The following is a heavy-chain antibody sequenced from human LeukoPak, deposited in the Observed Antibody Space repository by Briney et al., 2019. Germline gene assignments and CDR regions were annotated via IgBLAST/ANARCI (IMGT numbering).Heavy chain of an antibody. CDR1: GGSISSSYYY. Sequence: SETLSLTCTVSGGSISSSYYYWGWIRQPPGKGLEWIGSIYSSGSTYYNPSLKSRVTISVDTSKNQFSLKLTSVTAADTAVYYCARATEFRGWYPPYYYYGMDVWGQGTTVTVSS. J-gene: IGHJ6*02. CDR3: ARATEFRGWYPPYYYYGMDV. D-gene: IGHD6-19*01. CDR2: IYSSGST. V-gene: IGHV4-39*01.